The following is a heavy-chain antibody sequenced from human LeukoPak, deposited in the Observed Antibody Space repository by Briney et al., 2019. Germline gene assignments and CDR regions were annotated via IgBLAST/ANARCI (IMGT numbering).Heavy chain of an antibody. CDR1: GVIFNSYS. Sequence: GGSLILSCSAAGVIFNSYSMSWGRQAPGKGLEWFSATSGSGGSTFYADSVKGRFTISRDNSKNTLYLKMTSLRAEETALYYCAKENGYTPWGAFHIWGQGTMVTVYS. CDR2: TSGSGGST. CDR3: AKENGYTPWGAFHI. V-gene: IGHV3-23*01. D-gene: IGHD5-24*01. J-gene: IGHJ3*02.